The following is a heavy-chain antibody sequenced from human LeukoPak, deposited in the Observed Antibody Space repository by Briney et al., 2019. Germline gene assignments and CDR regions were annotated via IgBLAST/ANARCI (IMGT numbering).Heavy chain of an antibody. CDR2: ISSSSSYI. J-gene: IGHJ6*02. Sequence: GGSLRLSCAASGFTFSSYSMNWVRQAPGKGLEWVSSISSSSSYIYYADSVKGRFTISRDNAKNSLYLQMNSLRAEDTAVYYCASSGYSSSWYVPVSLNYNYYYGMDVWGQGTTVTVSS. CDR3: ASSGYSSSWYVPVSLNYNYYYGMDV. V-gene: IGHV3-21*01. CDR1: GFTFSSYS. D-gene: IGHD6-13*01.